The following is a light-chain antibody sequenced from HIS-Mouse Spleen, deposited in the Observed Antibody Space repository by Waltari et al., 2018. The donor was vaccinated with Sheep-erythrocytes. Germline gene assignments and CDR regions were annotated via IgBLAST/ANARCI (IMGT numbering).Light chain of an antibody. CDR2: QDS. CDR1: KLGDKY. CDR3: QAWDSSTAV. Sequence: PGQTASITCSGDKLGDKYAYWYQQKPGQSPVLVIYQDSKRPSGIPERFSGSNSGNTATLTISGTQAMDEADYYCQAWDSSTAVFGGGTKLTVL. V-gene: IGLV3-1*01. J-gene: IGLJ2*01.